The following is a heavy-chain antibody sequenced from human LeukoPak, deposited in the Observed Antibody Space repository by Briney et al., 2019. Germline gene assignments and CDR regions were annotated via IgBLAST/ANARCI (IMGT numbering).Heavy chain of an antibody. CDR2: ISGPGTTI. D-gene: IGHD5-18*01. V-gene: IGHV3-11*04. Sequence: PGGSLRLSCAASGFTFRDYYMTWFRQAPGKGLEWVSYISGPGTTISYADSVKGRFTISRDNAKNSLYLQVNSLRVEDTAVYYCARGKYTAAFDIWGQGTMVTVSS. J-gene: IGHJ3*02. CDR1: GFTFRDYY. CDR3: ARGKYTAAFDI.